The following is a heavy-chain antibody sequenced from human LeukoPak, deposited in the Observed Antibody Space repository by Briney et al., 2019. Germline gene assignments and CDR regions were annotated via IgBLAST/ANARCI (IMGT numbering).Heavy chain of an antibody. V-gene: IGHV4-39*07. CDR3: ARGGKSGDHFDY. CDR2: IYYSGST. J-gene: IGHJ4*02. CDR1: GGSISSSSYY. D-gene: IGHD3-10*01. Sequence: SETLSLTCTVSGGSISSSSYYWGWIRQPPGKGLEWIGSIYYSGSTYYNPSLKSRVTISVDTSKNQFSLKLSSVTAADTAVYYCARGGKSGDHFDYWGQGTLATVSS.